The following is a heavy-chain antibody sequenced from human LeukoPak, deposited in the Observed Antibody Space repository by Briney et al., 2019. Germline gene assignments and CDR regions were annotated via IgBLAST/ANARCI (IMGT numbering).Heavy chain of an antibody. Sequence: SETLSLTCTCSGASISSYYWSWIRQPAGKGLEWIGRFYTSGSTNYNPSLKSRVTMSVDTSKNQFSLKLRSVTAAAPAVYYCARGASGYDPFDYWGQGTLVTVSS. V-gene: IGHV4-4*07. CDR2: FYTSGST. CDR3: ARGASGYDPFDY. J-gene: IGHJ4*02. D-gene: IGHD5-12*01. CDR1: GASISSYY.